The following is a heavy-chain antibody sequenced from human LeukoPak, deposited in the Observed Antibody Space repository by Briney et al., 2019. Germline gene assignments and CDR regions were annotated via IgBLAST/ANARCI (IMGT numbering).Heavy chain of an antibody. Sequence: PSQTLSLTCTVSGGSISSGSYYWSWIRQPAGKGLEWIGRIYTSGSTNYNPSLKSRVTISVDTSKNQFSLKLSSVTAADTAVYYCASRGYSSGWYDYWGQGTLVSVYS. V-gene: IGHV4-61*02. CDR3: ASRGYSSGWYDY. D-gene: IGHD6-19*01. J-gene: IGHJ4*02. CDR1: GGSISSGSYY. CDR2: IYTSGST.